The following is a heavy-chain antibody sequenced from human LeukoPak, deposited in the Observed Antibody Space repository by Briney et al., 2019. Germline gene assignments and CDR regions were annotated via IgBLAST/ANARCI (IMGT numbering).Heavy chain of an antibody. V-gene: IGHV3-7*01. D-gene: IGHD2-2*01. CDR1: GFTFSSYW. CDR2: IKQDGSEK. J-gene: IGHJ3*02. Sequence: GGSLRLSCAASGFTFSSYWMSWVRQAPGKGLEWVAHIKQDGSEKYYVDSVKGRFTISRDNAKNSLYLQMNSLRAEDTAVYYCARVAGYCSSASCYAPRDAFDIWGQGTMVTVSS. CDR3: ARVAGYCSSASCYAPRDAFDI.